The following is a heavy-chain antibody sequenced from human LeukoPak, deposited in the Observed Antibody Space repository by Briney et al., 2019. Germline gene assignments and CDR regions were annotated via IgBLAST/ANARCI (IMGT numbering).Heavy chain of an antibody. J-gene: IGHJ4*02. Sequence: GGSLRLSCAVSGITLSNYGMSWVRQAPGKGLEWVAGISDSGDRTNYADSVKGRFTISRDNPKNTLYLQMNSLRAKDTAVYFCAKRGVVIRVILVGFHKEANYFDSWGQGVLVTVSS. CDR1: GITLSNYG. D-gene: IGHD3-22*01. V-gene: IGHV3-23*01. CDR2: ISDSGDRT. CDR3: AKRGVVIRVILVGFHKEANYFDS.